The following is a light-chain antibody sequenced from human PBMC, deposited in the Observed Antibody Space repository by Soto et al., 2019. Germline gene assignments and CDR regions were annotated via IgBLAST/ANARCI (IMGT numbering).Light chain of an antibody. Sequence: QCVLAEPPSASGSPGQSFTISCTGTSSDVGGYNYVSWYQQHPGKAPKLMIYEVSKRPSGVPDRFSGSKSGNTASLTVSGLQAEDEADYYCSSYAGSNNYVFGTGTKVTVL. CDR2: EVS. CDR1: SSDVGGYNY. V-gene: IGLV2-8*01. CDR3: SSYAGSNNYV. J-gene: IGLJ1*01.